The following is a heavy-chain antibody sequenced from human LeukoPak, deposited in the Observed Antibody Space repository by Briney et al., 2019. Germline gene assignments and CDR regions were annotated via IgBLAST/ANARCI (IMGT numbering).Heavy chain of an antibody. CDR1: GGSISSYY. V-gene: IGHV4-59*01. Sequence: SETLSLTCTVSGGSISSYYWSWIRQPPGKGLEWIGYLYYSGSTNYNPSLKSRVTISVDTSTNQFSLELSSVTAADTAVYYCARAGSGYSFDYWGQGTLVTVSS. CDR2: LYYSGST. CDR3: ARAGSGYSFDY. J-gene: IGHJ4*02. D-gene: IGHD5-12*01.